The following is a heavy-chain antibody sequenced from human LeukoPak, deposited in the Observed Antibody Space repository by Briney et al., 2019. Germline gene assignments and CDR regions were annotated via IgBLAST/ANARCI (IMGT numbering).Heavy chain of an antibody. CDR1: GGSISSGSYY. J-gene: IGHJ6*03. V-gene: IGHV4-61*02. D-gene: IGHD3-10*01. CDR2: IYTSGST. Sequence: SETLSLTCTVSGGSISSGSYYWSWIRQPAGKGLEWIGRIYTSGSTNYNPSLKSRVTISVDTSKNQFSLKLSSVTAADTAVYYCARLWFGGVPPLYYYYYMDVWGKGTTVTVSS. CDR3: ARLWFGGVPPLYYYYYMDV.